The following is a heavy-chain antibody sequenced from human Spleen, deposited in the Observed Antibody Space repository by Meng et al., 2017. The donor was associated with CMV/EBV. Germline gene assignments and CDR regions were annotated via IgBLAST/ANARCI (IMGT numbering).Heavy chain of an antibody. Sequence: SETLSLTCTVSGGSVTSYYWSWIRQPPGKGLEWIGYIYHSGSTNYNLSLKSRVTISVDTSKNQFSLKLSSVTAADTAVYYCARELLAAAGTSQYYFDYWGQGTLVTVSS. V-gene: IGHV4-59*02. J-gene: IGHJ4*02. CDR2: IYHSGST. CDR3: ARELLAAAGTSQYYFDY. CDR1: GGSVTSYY. D-gene: IGHD6-13*01.